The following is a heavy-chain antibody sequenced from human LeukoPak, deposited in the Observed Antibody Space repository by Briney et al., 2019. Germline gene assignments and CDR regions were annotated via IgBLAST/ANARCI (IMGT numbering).Heavy chain of an antibody. CDR3: ARDGGYSSGWYPYYYYGMDV. CDR1: GFTFSSYW. D-gene: IGHD6-19*01. V-gene: IGHV3-74*01. J-gene: IGHJ6*02. CDR2: INSDGSST. Sequence: GGSLRLSCAASGFTFSSYWMHWVRQAPGKGLVWVSRINSDGSSTSYADSVRGRFTISRDNAKNTLYLQMNSLRAEDTAVYYCARDGGYSSGWYPYYYYGMDVWGQGTTVTVSS.